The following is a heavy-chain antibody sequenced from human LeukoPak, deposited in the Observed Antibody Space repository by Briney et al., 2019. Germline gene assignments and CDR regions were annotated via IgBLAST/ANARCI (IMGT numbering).Heavy chain of an antibody. Sequence: ASVEVSCKASGGTFSSYAISWVRQAPGQGLEWMGGIIPIFGTANYAQKFQGRVTITADESTSTAYMELSSLRSEDTAVYYCARDLSRGSSVDYWGQGTLVTVSS. CDR2: IIPIFGTA. CDR1: GGTFSSYA. CDR3: ARDLSRGSSVDY. V-gene: IGHV1-69*13. J-gene: IGHJ4*02. D-gene: IGHD6-6*01.